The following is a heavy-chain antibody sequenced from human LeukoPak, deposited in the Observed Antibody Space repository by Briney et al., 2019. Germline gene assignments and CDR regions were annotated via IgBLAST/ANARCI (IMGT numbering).Heavy chain of an antibody. CDR2: ISSSSGSM. D-gene: IGHD3-22*01. Sequence: GGSLRLSCAASGFTFSTYSMNWVRQAPGKGLEWVSYISSSSGSMYYADSVKGRFTISRDNARNSLYLQMNSLRAEDTAVYYCARQNAAGYYYYFDSWGKGTLVTVSS. CDR1: GFTFSTYS. V-gene: IGHV3-48*01. CDR3: ARQNAAGYYYYFDS. J-gene: IGHJ4*02.